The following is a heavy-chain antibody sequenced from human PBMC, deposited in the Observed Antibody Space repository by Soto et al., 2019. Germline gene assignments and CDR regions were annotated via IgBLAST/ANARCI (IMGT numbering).Heavy chain of an antibody. D-gene: IGHD2-15*01. CDR3: AKRGDGGLATPSDS. V-gene: IGHV3-23*01. CDR2: ISSSDGSR. CDR1: GFTFRNYA. Sequence: DVQLLESGGGFVQPGGSLRLSCVVSGFTFRNYAMDWVRRAPGKGLEWVSSISSSDGSRYYADSVRGRFTISRDNSKKPLLPQMGPMRAEHTATYYFAKRGDGGLATPSDSWGQGTLVAVSS. J-gene: IGHJ4*02.